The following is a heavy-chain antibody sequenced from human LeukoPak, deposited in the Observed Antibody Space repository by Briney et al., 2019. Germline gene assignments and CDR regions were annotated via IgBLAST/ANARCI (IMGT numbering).Heavy chain of an antibody. CDR1: GGTFSSYA. V-gene: IGHV1-69*05. Sequence: GSSVKVSCKASGGTFSSYAISWVRQAPGQGLEWMGRIIPIFGTANYAQKFQGRVTITTDESTSTAYMELSSLRSEGTAVYYCASGGDSSGYYYYYYYMDVWGKGTTVTVSS. CDR3: ASGGDSSGYYYYYYYMDV. CDR2: IIPIFGTA. D-gene: IGHD3-22*01. J-gene: IGHJ6*03.